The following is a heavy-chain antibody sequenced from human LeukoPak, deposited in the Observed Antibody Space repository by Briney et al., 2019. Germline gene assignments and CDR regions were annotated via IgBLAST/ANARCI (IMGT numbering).Heavy chain of an antibody. V-gene: IGHV1-8*03. CDR3: ARRVVIATLDY. D-gene: IGHD2-21*01. Sequence: ASVKVSCKASGYTSTGYYMHWVRQAPGQGLEWMGWINPNSGNTGYAQKFQGRVTITRNTSISTAYMELSSLRSEDTAVYYCARRVVIATLDYWGQGTLVTVSS. CDR2: INPNSGNT. J-gene: IGHJ4*02. CDR1: GYTSTGYY.